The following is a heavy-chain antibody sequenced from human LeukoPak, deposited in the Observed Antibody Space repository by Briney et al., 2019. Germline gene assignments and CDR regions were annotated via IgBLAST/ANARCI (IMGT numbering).Heavy chain of an antibody. CDR3: AGRQMMGTRSPLGY. D-gene: IGHD5-24*01. CDR2: IYYSGRT. CDR1: AGSIRSYY. V-gene: IGHV4-59*12. J-gene: IGHJ4*02. Sequence: HPSETLSLTCTVSAGSIRSYYCIWIRQPPGKGLEWIGDIYYSGRTNYNPSLKFRVTTSLYTSKNQISLKLTSLTPGARVVYYCAGRQMMGTRSPLGYWGQGTLVTVSS.